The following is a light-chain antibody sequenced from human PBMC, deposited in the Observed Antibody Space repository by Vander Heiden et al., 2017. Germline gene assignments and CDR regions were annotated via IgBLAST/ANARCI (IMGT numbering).Light chain of an antibody. V-gene: IGLV2-14*01. Sequence: QSALTQPASLSGHPGPSTTIFCPGTSSDIGSYHYVSWYQQHPGKAPKLIIYDVSDRPSGVSTRFSGSKSGNAASLTISSLQAEDEADYYCTSYTSSNTWVFGGGTKLTVL. CDR2: DVS. J-gene: IGLJ3*02. CDR1: SSDIGSYHY. CDR3: TSYTSSNTWV.